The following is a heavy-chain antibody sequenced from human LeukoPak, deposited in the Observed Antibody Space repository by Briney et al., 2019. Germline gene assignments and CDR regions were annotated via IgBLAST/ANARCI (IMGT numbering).Heavy chain of an antibody. D-gene: IGHD3-9*01. CDR3: ARRGDILTDYAFDY. Sequence: PSETLSLTCSVSGGSINSNSHHWDWLRQAPGKGLEWIGNIYYSGTTSYNPSLKSRVTISVDTSKNQFSLRLSSVTAADTAVYYCARRGDILTDYAFDYWGQGTLDTVSS. J-gene: IGHJ4*02. CDR2: IYYSGTT. V-gene: IGHV4-39*01. CDR1: GGSINSNSHH.